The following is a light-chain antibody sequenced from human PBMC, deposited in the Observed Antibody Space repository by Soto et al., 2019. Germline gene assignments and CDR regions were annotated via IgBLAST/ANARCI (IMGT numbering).Light chain of an antibody. V-gene: IGLV2-8*01. CDR3: SSYAGSLDV. CDR1: SSDVGAYNY. Sequence: QSALTQPPSASGSPGQSVTISCTGTSSDVGAYNYVSWYQQHPGKAPKLMIYEVIKRPSGVPDRFSGSKSGNTASLTVSGLQAEDEADYYCSSYAGSLDVFGTGTKVTVL. CDR2: EVI. J-gene: IGLJ1*01.